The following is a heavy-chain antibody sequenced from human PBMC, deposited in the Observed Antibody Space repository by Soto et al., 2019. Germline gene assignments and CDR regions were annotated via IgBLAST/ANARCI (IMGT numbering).Heavy chain of an antibody. Sequence: EVQLVESGGGLVQPGGSLKLSCAASGFTFSGFPIHWVRQASGKGLEWVGRIRSKANDAATAYAASVKGRFTISRDDSKNTAYLQMNTLKTEDTAVYYCTSGVSLNYCNGMDVWGQGTTVTVSS. CDR3: TSGVSLNYCNGMDV. CDR1: GFTFSGFP. V-gene: IGHV3-73*02. J-gene: IGHJ6*02. CDR2: IRSKANDAAT. D-gene: IGHD2-8*01.